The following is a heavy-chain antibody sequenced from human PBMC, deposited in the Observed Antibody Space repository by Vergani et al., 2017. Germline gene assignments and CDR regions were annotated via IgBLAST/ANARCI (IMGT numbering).Heavy chain of an antibody. CDR2: IDHTGRP. Sequence: QVQIQQWGGGLLKPSETLSLTCVVNGGSFTSYHWTWIRQSPGEGLEWVGDIDHTGRPDYNPSLKSRLTMSVDKSRNQFSLTLNSVTATDTAIYFCARVNTETNGQLYYYYYMDVWGQGTAVTVS. CDR1: GGSFTSYH. D-gene: IGHD4-11*01. V-gene: IGHV4-34*01. J-gene: IGHJ6*03. CDR3: ARVNTETNGQLYYYYYMDV.